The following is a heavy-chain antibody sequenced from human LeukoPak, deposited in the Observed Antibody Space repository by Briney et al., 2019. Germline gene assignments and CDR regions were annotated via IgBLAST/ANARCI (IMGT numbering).Heavy chain of an antibody. CDR2: ISTTSTYI. V-gene: IGHV3-21*01. D-gene: IGHD1-26*01. CDR1: GFAFSSYN. CDR3: ARGGMRVRQLLPTLLDY. J-gene: IGHJ4*02. Sequence: GGSLRLSCAASGFAFSSYNMKWVRQAPGKGLEWVSFISTTSTYIYYADSVKGRFTVSRDNAKNSLYLQMNSLRAEDTAVYYCARGGMRVRQLLPTLLDYWGQGILVTVSS.